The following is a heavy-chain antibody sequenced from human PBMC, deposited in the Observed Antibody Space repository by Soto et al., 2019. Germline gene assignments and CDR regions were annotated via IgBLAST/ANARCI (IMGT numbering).Heavy chain of an antibody. V-gene: IGHV4-59*01. J-gene: IGHJ4*02. Sequence: SEALSLTCSVSGGSISSYFWSWIRQPPGKGLEWIGSVYYSGSTNYNPSLKSRVTISGGPSKNHFSLKLSSVTAADTAVYYCARDNAALATRLFAFGAQGTWVPVS. D-gene: IGHD6-6*01. CDR1: GGSISSYF. CDR3: ARDNAALATRLFAF. CDR2: VYYSGST.